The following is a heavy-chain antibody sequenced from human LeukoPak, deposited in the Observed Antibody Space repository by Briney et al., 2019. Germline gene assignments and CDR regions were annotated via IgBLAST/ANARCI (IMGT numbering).Heavy chain of an antibody. CDR2: IIPIFGTA. Sequence: SVKVSCKASGGTFSSYAISWVRQAPGQGLEWMGGIIPIFGTANYAQKFQGRVTITADKSTSTAYMELSSLRSEDTAVYYCARGKRRSTIFGVVPYYMDVWGKGTTVTVSS. D-gene: IGHD3-3*01. J-gene: IGHJ6*03. V-gene: IGHV1-69*06. CDR3: ARGKRRSTIFGVVPYYMDV. CDR1: GGTFSSYA.